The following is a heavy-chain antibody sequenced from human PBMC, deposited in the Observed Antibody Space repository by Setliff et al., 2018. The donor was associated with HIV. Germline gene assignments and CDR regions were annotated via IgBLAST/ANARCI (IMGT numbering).Heavy chain of an antibody. Sequence: GASVKVSCKASGYTFTGNYIHWVRQAPGQRLEWMGWINAGNGDTKYSQKFQGRVTITTDTSASTAYMELSSLSSEDTAVYYCARHQAPYYGSSGYNPNWYFDLWGRGTLVTVSS. J-gene: IGHJ2*01. V-gene: IGHV1-3*01. CDR3: ARHQAPYYGSSGYNPNWYFDL. CDR1: GYTFTGNY. D-gene: IGHD3-22*01. CDR2: INAGNGDT.